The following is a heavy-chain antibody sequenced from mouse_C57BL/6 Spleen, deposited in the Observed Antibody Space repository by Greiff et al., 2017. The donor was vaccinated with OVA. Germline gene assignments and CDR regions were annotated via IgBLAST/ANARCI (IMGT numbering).Heavy chain of an antibody. CDR1: GFNIKNTY. Sequence: EVQVVESVAELVRPGASVKLSCTASGFNIKNTYMHWVKQRPEQGLEWIGRIDPANGTTKYAPKLQGQATITADTSANTAYLQLSSRTSDDTAIYYCAERGLLLRYYFDYWGQGTTLTVSS. V-gene: IGHV14-3*01. CDR3: AERGLLLRYYFDY. D-gene: IGHD1-1*01. CDR2: IDPANGTT. J-gene: IGHJ2*01.